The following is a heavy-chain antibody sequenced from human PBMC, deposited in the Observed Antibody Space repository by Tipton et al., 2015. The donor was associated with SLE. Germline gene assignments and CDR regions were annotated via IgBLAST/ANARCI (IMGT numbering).Heavy chain of an antibody. J-gene: IGHJ3*01. CDR3: ARPGVAYGGYGAWAD. V-gene: IGHV4-34*01. CDR2: INHSGST. CDR1: GGSFSGYS. D-gene: IGHD5-12*01. Sequence: TLSLTCAVYGGSFSGYSWSWIRQPPGKGLEWIGEINHSGSTNYNPSLKSRVTISVDTSKNQFSLKLSSVTAADTAVYYCARPGVAYGGYGAWADWGQGTMLTVSS.